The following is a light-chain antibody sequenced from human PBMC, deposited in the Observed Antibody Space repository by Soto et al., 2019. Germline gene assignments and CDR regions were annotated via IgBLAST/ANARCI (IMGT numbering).Light chain of an antibody. CDR2: DVS. V-gene: IGLV2-11*01. Sequence: QSALTQPRSVSGSPGQSVTISCTGTSSDVGGYNYVSWYQQHPGKAPKLMIYDVSKRPSGVPDRFSGSKSGNTASLTISGLQAEDEADYYCCSYACSYTNWVFGGGTQLTV. J-gene: IGLJ3*02. CDR1: SSDVGGYNY. CDR3: CSYACSYTNWV.